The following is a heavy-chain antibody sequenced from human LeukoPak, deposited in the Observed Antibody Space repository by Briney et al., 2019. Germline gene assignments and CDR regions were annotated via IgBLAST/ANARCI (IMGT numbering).Heavy chain of an antibody. CDR1: GASIAASRSY. Sequence: SETLSLTCTVSGASIAASRSYGAWIRQAPGQGLQWIGSVDYTGVTYYNPALQSRVTISVDTSRNTFSLGLSSVTAADTAVYYCARAQDRRGWDAFDIWGQGTMVTVSS. J-gene: IGHJ3*02. CDR2: VDYTGVT. D-gene: IGHD2-15*01. CDR3: ARAQDRRGWDAFDI. V-gene: IGHV4-39*07.